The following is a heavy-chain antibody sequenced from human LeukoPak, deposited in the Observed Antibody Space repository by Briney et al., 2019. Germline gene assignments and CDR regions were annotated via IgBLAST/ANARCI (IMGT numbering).Heavy chain of an antibody. Sequence: GGSLRLSCAASGFTFSSYAMSWVRQAPGKGLEWVSVISGSGGRTYYADSLKGRFTISRDNAKNSLFLQMNSLRAEDTAVYYCARGLAVADPFDYWGQGTLVTVSS. CDR1: GFTFSSYA. V-gene: IGHV3-23*01. J-gene: IGHJ4*02. CDR2: ISGSGGRT. CDR3: ARGLAVADPFDY. D-gene: IGHD6-19*01.